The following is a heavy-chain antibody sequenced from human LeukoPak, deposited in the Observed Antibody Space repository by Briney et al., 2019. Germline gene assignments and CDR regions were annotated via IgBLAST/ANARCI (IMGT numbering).Heavy chain of an antibody. J-gene: IGHJ4*02. CDR3: EDGIRDAFDY. CDR1: ALSFTDYP. Sequence: PGGSLRLSCATSALSFTDYPMNRVRQAPGKGLDWISNIRTTAEGAKYAYYADSVKGRVTISRDDGKNTLYLHMNSLRDDDTFFFQAEDGIRDAFDYWGQGILVTVSS. D-gene: IGHD5-24*01. V-gene: IGHV3-48*02. CDR2: IRTTAEGAKYA.